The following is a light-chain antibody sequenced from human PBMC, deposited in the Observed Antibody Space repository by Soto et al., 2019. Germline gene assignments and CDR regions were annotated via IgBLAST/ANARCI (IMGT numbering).Light chain of an antibody. J-gene: IGKJ1*01. V-gene: IGKV1-5*01. Sequence: DIQMTHSPTTLSASLGDRDTITCRATQSISSSLAWYQQKPGKAPQLLIYDASSLESGVPSRFSGSGSGTEFTLTISSLQPDDFATFYCQHYDSYSPSFGQGTKVDIK. CDR2: DAS. CDR3: QHYDSYSPS. CDR1: QSISSS.